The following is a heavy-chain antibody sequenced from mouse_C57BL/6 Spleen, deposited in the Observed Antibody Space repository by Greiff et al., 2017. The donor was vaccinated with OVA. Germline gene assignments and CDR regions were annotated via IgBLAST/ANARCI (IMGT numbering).Heavy chain of an antibody. CDR1: GFTFSSYA. J-gene: IGHJ3*01. V-gene: IGHV5-4*01. Sequence: EVKLMESGGGLVKPGGSLKLSCAASGFTFSSYAMSWVRQTPEKRLEWVATISDGGSYTYYPDNVKGRFTISRDNAKNNLYLQMSHLKSEDTAMYYCARDGVSRDDDAYWGQGTLVTVSA. CDR3: ARDGVSRDDDAY. D-gene: IGHD3-3*01. CDR2: ISDGGSYT.